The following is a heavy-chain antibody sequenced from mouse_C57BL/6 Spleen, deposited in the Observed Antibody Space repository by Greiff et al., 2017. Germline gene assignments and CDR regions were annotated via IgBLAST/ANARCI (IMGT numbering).Heavy chain of an antibody. CDR3: ARRGNGGFAY. CDR2: IDPSDSYT. CDR1: GYTFTSYW. Sequence: VQLQQPGAELVRPGTSVKLSCKASGYTFTSYWMHWVKQRPGQGLEWIGVIDPSDSYTKYNQKFKGKATLTVDTSSSTAYMQLSSLTSEDSAVYYCARRGNGGFAYWGQGTLVTVSA. J-gene: IGHJ3*01. V-gene: IGHV1-59*01. D-gene: IGHD2-1*01.